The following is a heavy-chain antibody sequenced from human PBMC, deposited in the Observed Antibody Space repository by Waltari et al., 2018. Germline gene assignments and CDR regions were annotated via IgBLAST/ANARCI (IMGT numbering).Heavy chain of an antibody. D-gene: IGHD2-15*01. J-gene: IGHJ4*02. CDR2: INAGNGNT. Sequence: QVQLVQSGAEVKKPGASVKVSCKASGYTFTSYAMHWVRQAPGQRLEWMGWINAGNGNTKDSQKFQGRVTITRDTSASTAYMELSSLRSEDTAVYYCARSRVVGTFDYWGQGTLVTVSS. V-gene: IGHV1-3*01. CDR3: ARSRVVGTFDY. CDR1: GYTFTSYA.